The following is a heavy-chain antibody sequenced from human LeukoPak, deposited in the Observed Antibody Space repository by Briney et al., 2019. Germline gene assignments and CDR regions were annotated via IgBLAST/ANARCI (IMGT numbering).Heavy chain of an antibody. CDR2: IIPIFGTA. Sequence: GASVKVSCTASGGTFSSYAISWVRQAPGQGLEWMGGIIPIFGTANYAQKFQGRVTITADESTSTAYMELSSLRSEDTAVYYCASGSGYVTRTFDYWGQGTLVTVSS. CDR3: ASGSGYVTRTFDY. CDR1: GGTFSSYA. J-gene: IGHJ4*02. D-gene: IGHD3-22*01. V-gene: IGHV1-69*13.